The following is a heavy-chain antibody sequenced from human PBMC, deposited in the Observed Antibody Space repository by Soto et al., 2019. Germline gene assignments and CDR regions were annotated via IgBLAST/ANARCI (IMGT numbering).Heavy chain of an antibody. CDR1: GGTFSSYA. J-gene: IGHJ3*02. D-gene: IGHD5-18*01. Sequence: SVKVSCKASGGTFSSYAISWVRQAPGQGLEWMGGIIPIFGTANYAQKFQGRVTITADESTSTAYMELSSLRSEDTAVYYCARGVEMDTMGWIEAFDIWGQGTMVTVSS. CDR3: ARGVEMDTMGWIEAFDI. V-gene: IGHV1-69*13. CDR2: IIPIFGTA.